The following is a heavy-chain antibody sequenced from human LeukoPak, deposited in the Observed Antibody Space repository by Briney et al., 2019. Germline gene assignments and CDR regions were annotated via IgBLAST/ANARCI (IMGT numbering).Heavy chain of an antibody. Sequence: QPGGSLILSCAASGFTFSNYAMRWVRQAPGKGLEWVSSITSSGDTTYYTDSVRGRFTISRDNSKNTLYLQMHSLRAEDTALYYCADSNYWYPIDYWGQGTLVTVSS. CDR2: ITSSGDTT. V-gene: IGHV3-23*01. D-gene: IGHD4-11*01. CDR3: ADSNYWYPIDY. CDR1: GFTFSNYA. J-gene: IGHJ4*02.